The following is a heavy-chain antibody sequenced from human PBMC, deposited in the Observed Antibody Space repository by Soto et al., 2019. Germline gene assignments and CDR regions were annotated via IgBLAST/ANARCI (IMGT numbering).Heavy chain of an antibody. CDR2: IDPSDSYT. CDR3: ASGPVFQLVQWGYYYYGMDV. J-gene: IGHJ6*02. CDR1: GYSFTSYW. D-gene: IGHD6-13*01. V-gene: IGHV5-10-1*03. Sequence: EVQLVQSGAEVKKPGESLRISCKGSGYSFTSYWISWVRQMPGKGLEWMGRIDPSDSYTNYSPSFQGHVTISADKSISTAYLQWSSLKASDTAMYYCASGPVFQLVQWGYYYYGMDVWGQGTTVTVSS.